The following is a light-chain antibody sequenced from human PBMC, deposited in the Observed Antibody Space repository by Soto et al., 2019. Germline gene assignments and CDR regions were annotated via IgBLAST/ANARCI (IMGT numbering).Light chain of an antibody. J-gene: IGKJ4*01. Sequence: DIQMTQSPSSLSASVGDRVTITCRASQSISSYLNWYQQKPGKAPKLLIYAASSLQSGVPSRFSGSGSGTYFTLTISSLQPEDFASYYCQQSYSSPPTFGGGTKVESK. CDR2: AAS. CDR1: QSISSY. CDR3: QQSYSSPPT. V-gene: IGKV1-39*01.